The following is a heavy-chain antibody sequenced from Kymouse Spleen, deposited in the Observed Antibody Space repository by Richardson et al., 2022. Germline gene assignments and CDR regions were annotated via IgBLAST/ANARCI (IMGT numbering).Heavy chain of an antibody. CDR3: AREELELRGYYYYYGMDV. CDR2: IWYDGSNK. J-gene: IGHJ6*02. CDR1: GFTFSSYG. D-gene: IGHD1-7*01. Sequence: QVQLVESGGGVVQPGRSLRLSCAASGFTFSSYGMHWVRQAPGKGLEWVAVIWYDGSNKYYADSVKGRFTISRDNSKNTLYLQMNSLRAEDTAVYYCAREELELRGYYYYYGMDVWGQGTTVTVSS. V-gene: IGHV3-33*01.